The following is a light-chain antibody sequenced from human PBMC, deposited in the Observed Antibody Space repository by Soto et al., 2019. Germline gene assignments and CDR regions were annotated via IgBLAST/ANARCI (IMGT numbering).Light chain of an antibody. Sequence: EVMMTQSPATLSVSPGERATLSCRASQSVSSNLAWYQQKPGQAPRLLIYGASIRATGIPARFSGSGSGTEFTLTISTLQSEDFAIYYCQHYNNWPPWTFGQGTRWIS. V-gene: IGKV3-15*01. J-gene: IGKJ1*01. CDR2: GAS. CDR3: QHYNNWPPWT. CDR1: QSVSSN.